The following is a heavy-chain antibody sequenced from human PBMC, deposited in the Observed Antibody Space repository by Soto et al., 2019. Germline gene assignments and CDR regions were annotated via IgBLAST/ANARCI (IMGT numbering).Heavy chain of an antibody. CDR3: ARQGYSYGNDAFDI. CDR2: MSYDGSNK. CDR1: GFTFSSYA. J-gene: IGHJ3*02. D-gene: IGHD5-18*01. V-gene: IGHV3-30-3*01. Sequence: QVQLVESGGGVVQPGRSLRLSCAASGFTFSSYAMHWVRQAPGKGLEWLAVMSYDGSNKYYADSVRGRFIISRDNSKNTLHLQMNSLRAEDTAVYYCARQGYSYGNDAFDIWGQGTMVTVSS.